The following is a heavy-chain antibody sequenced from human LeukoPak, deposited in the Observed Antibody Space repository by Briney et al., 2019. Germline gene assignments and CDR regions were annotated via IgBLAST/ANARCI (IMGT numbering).Heavy chain of an antibody. Sequence: ASVKVSCKASGYTFTSYDINWVRQVPGQGLEWMGWMKLNSGNTGYAQKFQGRVTMTRNTSISPAYMKLSSLRSEDTAVYYCARPQLYDYVWGSYRSSFAFDIWGQGTMVTVSS. CDR3: ARPQLYDYVWGSYRSSFAFDI. D-gene: IGHD3-16*02. CDR1: GYTFTSYD. CDR2: MKLNSGNT. J-gene: IGHJ3*02. V-gene: IGHV1-8*01.